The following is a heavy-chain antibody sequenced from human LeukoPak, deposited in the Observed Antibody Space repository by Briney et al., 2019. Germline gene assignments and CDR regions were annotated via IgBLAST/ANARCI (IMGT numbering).Heavy chain of an antibody. V-gene: IGHV4-30-2*02. CDR1: GGSISSGGYS. J-gene: IGHJ4*02. Sequence: SETLSLTCAVSGGSISSGGYSWSWIRQPPGKGLEWIGYIYHSGSTYYNPSLKSRVTISVDTSKNQFSLKLSSVTAADTAVYYCARSAPYYYDSSGYYLFGNGYYFDYWGQGTLVTVSS. CDR3: ARSAPYYYDSSGYYLFGNGYYFDY. D-gene: IGHD3-22*01. CDR2: IYHSGST.